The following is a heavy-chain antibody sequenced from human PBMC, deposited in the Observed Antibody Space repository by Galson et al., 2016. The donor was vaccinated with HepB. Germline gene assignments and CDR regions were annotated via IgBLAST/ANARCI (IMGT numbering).Heavy chain of an antibody. Sequence: SLRLSCAASGFRFDDHAMHWVRQAPGKGLEWVSGISWRSANIGYADSVKGRFTISRDDTKNSLHLQMNSLRAEDTALYYCTKDTNLYYGSGSYPLFQNWGQGTLVTVSS. V-gene: IGHV3-9*01. CDR1: GFRFDDHA. CDR2: ISWRSANI. D-gene: IGHD3-10*01. CDR3: TKDTNLYYGSGSYPLFQN. J-gene: IGHJ4*02.